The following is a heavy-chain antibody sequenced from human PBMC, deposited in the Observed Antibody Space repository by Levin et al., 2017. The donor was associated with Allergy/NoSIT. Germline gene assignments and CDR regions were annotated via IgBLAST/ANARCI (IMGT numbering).Heavy chain of an antibody. CDR3: ASRVSTVCFDF. CDR2: ISGSGGNT. D-gene: IGHD4-17*01. CDR1: GFTFSNYA. V-gene: IGHV3-23*01. Sequence: GGSLRLSCAASGFTFSNYAMSWVRQAPGKGLEWVSAISGSGGNTYYADSVKGRFTISRDNSKNTMSWQMSSLSAAVTAVEYCASRVSTVCFDFWGQGSLVTVSS. J-gene: IGHJ4*02.